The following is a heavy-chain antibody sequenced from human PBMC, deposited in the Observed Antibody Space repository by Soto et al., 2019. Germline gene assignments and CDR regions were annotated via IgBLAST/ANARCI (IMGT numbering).Heavy chain of an antibody. D-gene: IGHD6-13*01. J-gene: IGHJ4*02. Sequence: GVSLRLSCAASGFTVSSYHMSWVRQAPGKGLEWVSVIYTAGSADFADSVKGRFTVSRDNSKNTLYLQMSSLRAEDTATYYCARIRDLRGAAAVIDYWGQGTLVTVSS. V-gene: IGHV3-66*01. CDR3: ARIRDLRGAAAVIDY. CDR1: GFTVSSYH. CDR2: IYTAGSA.